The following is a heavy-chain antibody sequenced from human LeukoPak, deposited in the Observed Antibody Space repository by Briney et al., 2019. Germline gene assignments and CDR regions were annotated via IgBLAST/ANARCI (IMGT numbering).Heavy chain of an antibody. D-gene: IGHD4-17*01. Sequence: ASVKVSCKASGGTFSSYAISWVRQAPGQGLEWMGGIIPIFGTANYAQKLQGRVTITTDESTSTAYMGLSSLRSEDTAVYYCARATTVTTVGGEDYWGQGTLVTVSS. CDR3: ARATTVTTVGGEDY. J-gene: IGHJ4*02. V-gene: IGHV1-69*05. CDR2: IIPIFGTA. CDR1: GGTFSSYA.